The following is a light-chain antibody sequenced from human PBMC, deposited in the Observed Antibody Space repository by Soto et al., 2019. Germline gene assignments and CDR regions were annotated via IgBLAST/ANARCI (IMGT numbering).Light chain of an antibody. CDR3: SPHTSTGTLYD. CDR2: EVS. CDR1: SSDVGGYNY. J-gene: IGLJ1*01. Sequence: QSALTQPASVSGSPGQSITISCTGTSSDVGGYNYVSWYQQHPGKAPKLMIYEVSNRPSGVSNRFSGSKSGNTASLTISGLQAGDGTDFDSSPHTSTGTLYDFGPGTKLPVL. V-gene: IGLV2-14*01.